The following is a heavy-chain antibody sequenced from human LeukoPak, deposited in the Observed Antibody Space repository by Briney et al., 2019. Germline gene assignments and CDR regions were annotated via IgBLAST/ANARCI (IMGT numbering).Heavy chain of an antibody. J-gene: IGHJ4*02. CDR2: IYTSGST. CDR1: GGSISSGSYY. D-gene: IGHD3-22*01. V-gene: IGHV4-61*02. CDR3: ARLSSGYRDY. Sequence: KPSETLSLTCTVSGGSISSGSYYWSWIRQPAGKGLEWIGRIYTSGSTNYNPSLKSRVTISVDTSKNQFSLKLSSVTAADTAVYYCARLSSGYRDYWGQGTLVTVSS.